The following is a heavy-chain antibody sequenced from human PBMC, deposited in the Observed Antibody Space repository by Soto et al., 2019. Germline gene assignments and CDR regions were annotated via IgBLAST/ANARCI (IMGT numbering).Heavy chain of an antibody. V-gene: IGHV3-21*06. CDR1: GYALRDYS. CDR2: AGTSRKYI. CDR3: VRDRDWAFDI. Sequence: LRLSCAASGYALRDYSMNWVRQAPGKGLEWVSYAGTSRKYIFYADSVRGRFTISRDDARNSVYLQLNSLRDEDTAVYYCVRDRDWAFDIWGQGTMVTVSS. J-gene: IGHJ3*02. D-gene: IGHD3-9*01.